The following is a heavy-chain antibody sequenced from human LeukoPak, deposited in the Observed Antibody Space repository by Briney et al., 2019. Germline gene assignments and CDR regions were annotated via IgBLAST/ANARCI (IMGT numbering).Heavy chain of an antibody. CDR1: GGSFSGYY. J-gene: IGHJ4*02. D-gene: IGHD3-10*01. CDR2: INHSGST. Sequence: SETLSLTCAVYGGSFSGYYWSWIRQPPGEGLEWIGEINHSGSTNYNPSLKSRVTISVDTSKDQFSLKLSSVTAADTAVYYCARGMLRYYGSGSYYGDYFDYWGQGTLVTVSS. V-gene: IGHV4-34*01. CDR3: ARGMLRYYGSGSYYGDYFDY.